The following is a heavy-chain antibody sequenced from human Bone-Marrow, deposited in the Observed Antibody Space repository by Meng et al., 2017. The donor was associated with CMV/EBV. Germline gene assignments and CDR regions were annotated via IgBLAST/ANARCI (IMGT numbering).Heavy chain of an antibody. CDR1: GYTFTSYS. D-gene: IGHD2-2*02. V-gene: IGHV1-46*01. CDR3: ARVGIVVVPAAIRGYAFDI. J-gene: IGHJ3*02. CDR2: INPSGGST. Sequence: ASVKVSCKTSGYTFTSYSMHWVRQAPGQGLEWMGIINPSGGSTNYAQKFQGRVTMTRDTSTSTVYMELSSLRSEDTAVYYCARVGIVVVPAAIRGYAFDIWGQGTMVTVSS.